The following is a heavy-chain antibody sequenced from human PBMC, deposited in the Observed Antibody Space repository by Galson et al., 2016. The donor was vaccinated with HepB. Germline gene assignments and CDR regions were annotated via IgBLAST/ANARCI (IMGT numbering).Heavy chain of an antibody. J-gene: IGHJ6*03. D-gene: IGHD2-15*01. CDR1: GYTFSTYD. CDR2: ISPDNGNT. Sequence: SVKVSCKASGYTFSTYDIDWVRQAPGQGLEWMGWISPDNGNTNYAQNFQGRVTMTTDTSTSTAYMELRSLRSDDTADYYCTGGLAERNGSGGTCYDFYYYMDVWGTGTTVSVSS. V-gene: IGHV1-18*01. CDR3: TGGLAERNGSGGTCYDFYYYMDV.